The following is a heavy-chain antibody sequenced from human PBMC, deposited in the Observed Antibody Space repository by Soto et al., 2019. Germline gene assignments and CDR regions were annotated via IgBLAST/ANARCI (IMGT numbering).Heavy chain of an antibody. J-gene: IGHJ5*02. CDR3: ARAVAPYFGTWFDP. CDR2: ISHTGST. V-gene: IGHV4-30-2*01. Sequence: PSETLSLTCAVSGGSITSGNSYSWSWIRQPPGKGLEWIGSISHTGSTSCNPSLKSRLTMSVDKSKNQFSLRLSSVTAADMAVYYCARAVAPYFGTWFDPWGQGILVTVSS. CDR1: GGSITSGNSYS. D-gene: IGHD3-10*01.